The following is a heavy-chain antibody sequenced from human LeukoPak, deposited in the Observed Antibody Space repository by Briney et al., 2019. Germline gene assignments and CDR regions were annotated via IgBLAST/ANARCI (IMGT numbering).Heavy chain of an antibody. CDR3: ATDLASGTTWDY. CDR1: GYTLTELS. V-gene: IGHV1-24*01. Sequence: VASVKVSCKVSGYTLTELSMHWVRQAPGKGLEWMGGFDPEDGETIYAQKFQGRVTMTEDTSTDIAYMELSSLRSEDTAVYYCATDLASGTTWDYWGQGTLVTVSS. D-gene: IGHD1-1*01. CDR2: FDPEDGET. J-gene: IGHJ4*02.